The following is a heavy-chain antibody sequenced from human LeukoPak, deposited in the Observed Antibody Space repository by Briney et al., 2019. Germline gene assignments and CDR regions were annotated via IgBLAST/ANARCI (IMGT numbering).Heavy chain of an antibody. CDR3: ARDLMTTVEDFDY. V-gene: IGHV3-74*01. CDR1: GFTFSSYW. D-gene: IGHD4-23*01. CDR2: INSDGSST. Sequence: GGSLRLSCAASGFTFSSYWMHWVRQAPGKGRVCVSCINSDGSSTSYADSVKGRFTISRDNATNSLYLQMNSLRAEDTAVYYCARDLMTTVEDFDYWGQGTLVTVSS. J-gene: IGHJ4*02.